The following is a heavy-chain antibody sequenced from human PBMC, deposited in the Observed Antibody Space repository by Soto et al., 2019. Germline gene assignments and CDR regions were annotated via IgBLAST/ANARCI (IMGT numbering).Heavy chain of an antibody. CDR3: ARLGHYYQSLDP. CDR1: GGSISSGDYY. D-gene: IGHD2-2*01. CDR2: IYYAGTT. Sequence: PSETLSLTCTVSGGSISSGDYYWSWIRQSPGKGLEWIGYIYYAGTTSYNPSLKSRVTLSLETSKSQFSLRLAPVTAADTAVYYCARLGHYYQSLDPWGQGTLVTVSS. J-gene: IGHJ5*02. V-gene: IGHV4-61*08.